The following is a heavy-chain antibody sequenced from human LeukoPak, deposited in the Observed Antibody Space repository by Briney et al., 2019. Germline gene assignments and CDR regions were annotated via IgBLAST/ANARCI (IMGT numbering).Heavy chain of an antibody. D-gene: IGHD2-15*01. Sequence: PGGSLTLSCEAAGFSISGTYMSWVRQTPGRGLEWVSSITGSGSSIYFADSVKGRFTISRDNAKNSLYLQMNSLRAEDTAVYYCARVGWKAYCSGGSCYPTPGETYYYYGMDVWGQGTTVTVSS. CDR1: GFSISGTY. V-gene: IGHV3-21*01. CDR3: ARVGWKAYCSGGSCYPTPGETYYYYGMDV. J-gene: IGHJ6*02. CDR2: ITGSGSSI.